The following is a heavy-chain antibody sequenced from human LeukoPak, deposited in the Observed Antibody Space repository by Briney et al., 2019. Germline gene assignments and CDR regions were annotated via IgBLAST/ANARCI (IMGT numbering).Heavy chain of an antibody. V-gene: IGHV3-23*01. Sequence: GGSLRFSCVASGFTFSSYGMSWVRQAPGKGLEWVSGFGGGGGPTYYADSVKGRFTISRDNFKNTLYLQMNSLRADDTAVYYCAKDRRQLANFDYWGQGTLVTVSS. CDR2: FGGGGGPT. D-gene: IGHD6-13*01. CDR3: AKDRRQLANFDY. CDR1: GFTFSSYG. J-gene: IGHJ4*02.